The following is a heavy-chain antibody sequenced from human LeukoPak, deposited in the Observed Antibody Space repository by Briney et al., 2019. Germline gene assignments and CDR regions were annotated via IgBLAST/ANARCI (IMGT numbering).Heavy chain of an antibody. J-gene: IGHJ5*02. D-gene: IGHD1-1*01. CDR3: ARSAGTWFDP. Sequence: GGSLRLSCAASGFTFSMYSMNWDRQAPGKGLEWVSYISSGSSTIYYADSVKGRFTISRDNAKNALYLQMNSLRVEDTAVYYCARSAGTWFDPWGQGTLVTVSS. CDR1: GFTFSMYS. CDR2: ISSGSSTI. V-gene: IGHV3-48*01.